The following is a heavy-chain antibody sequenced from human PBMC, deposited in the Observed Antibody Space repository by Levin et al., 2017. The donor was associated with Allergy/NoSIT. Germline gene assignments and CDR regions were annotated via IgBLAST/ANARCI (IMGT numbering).Heavy chain of an antibody. Sequence: ASVKVSCKVSGYTLTELSMHWVRQAPGKGLEWMGGFDPEDGETIYAQKFQGRVTMTEDTSTDTAYMELSSLRSEDTAVYYCATAGGYCSSTSCYVGGPESYYYGMDVWGQGTTVTVSS. CDR1: GYTLTELS. J-gene: IGHJ6*02. V-gene: IGHV1-24*01. CDR3: ATAGGYCSSTSCYVGGPESYYYGMDV. D-gene: IGHD2-2*01. CDR2: FDPEDGET.